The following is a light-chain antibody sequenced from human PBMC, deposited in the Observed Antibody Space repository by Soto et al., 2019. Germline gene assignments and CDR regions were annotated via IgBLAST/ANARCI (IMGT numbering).Light chain of an antibody. CDR3: GSHRGYDFCV. CDR1: SSDVGGHNY. V-gene: IGLV2-14*01. J-gene: IGLJ1*01. Sequence: QSVLTQPASVSGSPGQSITISCTGTSSDVGGHNYVSWYQQHPGKAPKLIIYEVSIRPSGVSNRFSGSKSGNTASLTISGLQAEDEADYYCGSHRGYDFCVFGTGTKVTVL. CDR2: EVS.